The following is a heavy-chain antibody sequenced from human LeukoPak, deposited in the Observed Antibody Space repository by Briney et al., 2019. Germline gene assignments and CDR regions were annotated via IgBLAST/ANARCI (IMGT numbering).Heavy chain of an antibody. CDR2: ISNSDSGGATT. CDR1: GLPFSLYY. CDR3: ARDGNLESAFDL. Sequence: GGPLSLPCTASGLPFSLYYVRWIRRAPGKGLECVVYISNSDSGGATTLYTESVKGRFTISRDNAGKSLYLEMNSLRPEDTAVYFCARDGNLESAFDLWGQGTMVTVS. V-gene: IGHV3-11*01. J-gene: IGHJ3*01. D-gene: IGHD4-23*01.